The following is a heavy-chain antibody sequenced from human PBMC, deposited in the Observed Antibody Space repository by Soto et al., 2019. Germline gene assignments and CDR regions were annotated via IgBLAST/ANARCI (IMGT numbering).Heavy chain of an antibody. CDR3: AAAAAAPGWYYYGMDV. V-gene: IGHV3-74*01. D-gene: IGHD6-13*01. J-gene: IGHJ6*02. Sequence: GGSLRLSCSASGFPFSSYSMSWVRQAPGKGLVWVSRINSDGSSTSYADSVKGRFTISRDNAKNTLYLQMNSLRAEDTAVYYCAAAAAAPGWYYYGMDVWGQGTTVTVSS. CDR2: INSDGSST. CDR1: GFPFSSYS.